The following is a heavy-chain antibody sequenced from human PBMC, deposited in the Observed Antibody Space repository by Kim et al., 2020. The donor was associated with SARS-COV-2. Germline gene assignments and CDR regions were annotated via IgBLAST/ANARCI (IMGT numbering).Heavy chain of an antibody. Sequence: SVKVSCKASGGTFKTFAIGWVRQAPGQGLEWMGDFIAFFGTTNYAQRFQGRLTITADESASTVYMEMNGLTSQDTAFYYCARESAEMGTEIIKWFDPWGQGTLVTVSS. J-gene: IGHJ5*02. V-gene: IGHV1-69*13. D-gene: IGHD7-27*01. CDR1: GGTFKTFA. CDR3: ARESAEMGTEIIKWFDP. CDR2: FIAFFGTT.